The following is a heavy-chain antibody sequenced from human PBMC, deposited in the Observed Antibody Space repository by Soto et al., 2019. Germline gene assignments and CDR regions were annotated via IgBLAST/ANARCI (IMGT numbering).Heavy chain of an antibody. J-gene: IGHJ4*02. CDR3: AKAYDDTGGCLYFDY. V-gene: IGHV3-30*18. D-gene: IGHD3-22*01. Sequence: QVQLVESGGAVVQPGRSLRLSCAASGFTFSSYGMHWVRQAPGKGLEWVAVISYDGSNKYYVDSVKGRFTISRDNSKNTLYLQMNSLRPEDTAVYYCAKAYDDTGGCLYFDYWGQGTLVTVSS. CDR1: GFTFSSYG. CDR2: ISYDGSNK.